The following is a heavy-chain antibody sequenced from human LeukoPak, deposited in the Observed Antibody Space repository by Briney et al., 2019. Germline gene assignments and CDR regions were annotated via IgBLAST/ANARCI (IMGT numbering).Heavy chain of an antibody. V-gene: IGHV3-23*01. CDR3: ATVKRDCSGGTCYSYDY. Sequence: QPGGSLRLSCAASGFTFSSYAMSWVRQAPGKGLEWVSAISGSGGSTYYADSVKGRFTISRDNSKNTVFLQMNSLRADDTAVYYCATVKRDCSGGTCYSYDYWGQGTLVTVSS. CDR2: ISGSGGST. J-gene: IGHJ4*02. CDR1: GFTFSSYA. D-gene: IGHD2-15*01.